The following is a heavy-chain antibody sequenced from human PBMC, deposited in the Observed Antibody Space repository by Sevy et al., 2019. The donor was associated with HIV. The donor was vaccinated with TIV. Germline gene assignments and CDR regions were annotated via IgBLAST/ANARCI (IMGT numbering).Heavy chain of an antibody. CDR2: IIPIFGTA. V-gene: IGHV1-69*06. Sequence: ASVKVSCKASGGTFSSYAISWVRQAPGQGLEWMGGIIPIFGTANYAQKFQGRVTITEDKSTSTAYMELSSLRSEETAVYYCARGPTEHLSDGGCYSGLFSSCYYYYMDVWGKGTTVTVSS. D-gene: IGHD2-15*01. CDR1: GGTFSSYA. J-gene: IGHJ6*03. CDR3: ARGPTEHLSDGGCYSGLFSSCYYYYMDV.